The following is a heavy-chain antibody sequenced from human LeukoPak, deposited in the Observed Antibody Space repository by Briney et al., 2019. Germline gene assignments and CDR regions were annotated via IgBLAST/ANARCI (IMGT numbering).Heavy chain of an antibody. Sequence: GGSLRLSCAASGFTFSSYWMSWVRQAPGKGLEWVANIKQDGSDKYYVDSVKGRFTISRDNAKNSLYLQMNGLRAEDTAVYYCARDKIVGATNFDYWGQGTLVTVSS. CDR2: IKQDGSDK. CDR1: GFTFSSYW. J-gene: IGHJ4*02. D-gene: IGHD1-26*01. CDR3: ARDKIVGATNFDY. V-gene: IGHV3-7*03.